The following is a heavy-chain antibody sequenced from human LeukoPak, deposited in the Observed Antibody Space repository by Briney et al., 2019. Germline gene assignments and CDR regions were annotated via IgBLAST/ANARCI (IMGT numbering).Heavy chain of an antibody. CDR3: ARMNRGGDPDLAYYYMDV. J-gene: IGHJ6*03. V-gene: IGHV3-11*04. CDR2: ISSSGSTI. Sequence: TGGSLRLSCAASGFTFSDYYMSWIRQAPGKGLEWVSYISSSGSTIYYADSVKGRFTISRDNAKNSLYLQMNSLRAEDTAVYYCARMNRGGDPDLAYYYMDVWGKGTTVTVSS. CDR1: GFTFSDYY. D-gene: IGHD2-21*01.